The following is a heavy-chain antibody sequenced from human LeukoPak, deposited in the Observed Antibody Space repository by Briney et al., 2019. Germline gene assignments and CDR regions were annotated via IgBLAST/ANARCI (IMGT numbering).Heavy chain of an antibody. Sequence: GGSLRLSCAASGFIFSSYGMHWVRQAPGKGLEWVAVIWYDGSNKHYADSVKGRFTISRDNSKNTLYLQVNSLRAEDTAVYYCARDELAVAKKGFLDSWGQGTLVTVSS. CDR1: GFIFSSYG. V-gene: IGHV3-33*01. J-gene: IGHJ4*02. CDR3: ARDELAVAKKGFLDS. CDR2: IWYDGSNK. D-gene: IGHD6-19*01.